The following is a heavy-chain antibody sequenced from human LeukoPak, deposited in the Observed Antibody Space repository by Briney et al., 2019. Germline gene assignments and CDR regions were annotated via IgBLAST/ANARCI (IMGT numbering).Heavy chain of an antibody. Sequence: SETLSLTCTVSGGSISSGAYYWSWIRQPPGEGLEWIGYIYYSGSTYYNPSLKSRVTISVDTSKNQFSLKLNSVTAADTAVYYCARGEEHYYDTSGYSVWGQGTLVTVSS. V-gene: IGHV4-30-4*08. CDR2: IYYSGST. CDR3: ARGEEHYYDTSGYSV. J-gene: IGHJ4*02. CDR1: GGSISSGAYY. D-gene: IGHD3-22*01.